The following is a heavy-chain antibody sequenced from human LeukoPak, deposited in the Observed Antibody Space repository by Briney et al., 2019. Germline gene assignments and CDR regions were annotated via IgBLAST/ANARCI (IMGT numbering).Heavy chain of an antibody. CDR2: INTSGST. CDR1: GGSISSYY. D-gene: IGHD3-10*01. CDR3: ASTMVRGAIDWFDP. J-gene: IGHJ5*02. Sequence: SETLSLTCTVSGGSISSYYWSWIRQPAGKGLEWIGRINTSGSTNYNPSLKSRVTMSVDTSKNQFSLKLSSVTAADTAVYYCASTMVRGAIDWFDPWGQGTLVTVSS. V-gene: IGHV4-4*07.